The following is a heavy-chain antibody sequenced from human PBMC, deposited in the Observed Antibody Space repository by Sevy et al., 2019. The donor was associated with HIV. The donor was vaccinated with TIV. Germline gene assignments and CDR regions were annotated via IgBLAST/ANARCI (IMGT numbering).Heavy chain of an antibody. CDR1: GFNFRIYA. J-gene: IGHJ4*02. Sequence: GESLKISCAASGFNFRIYAMHWVRQAPGKGLEWVAVISYDGSDKFYAESVKGRFTISRDNSKNMVFLQLNSLRGDATAVYYCATGRQGATYGYWGQGTPVTVSS. V-gene: IGHV3-30*03. D-gene: IGHD1-26*01. CDR3: ATGRQGATYGY. CDR2: ISYDGSDK.